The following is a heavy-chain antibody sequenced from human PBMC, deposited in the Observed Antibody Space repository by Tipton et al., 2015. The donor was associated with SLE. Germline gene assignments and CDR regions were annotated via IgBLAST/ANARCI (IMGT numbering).Heavy chain of an antibody. D-gene: IGHD1-26*01. V-gene: IGHV4-59*01. J-gene: IGHJ4*02. CDR2: IYHTGST. Sequence: TLSLTCTVSGGSISTYYWSWIRQPPKQGLEWIGWIYHTGSTDYNPSLKSRVTISVDTSKNQFSLRLSSVTAADTAVYYCARVDSGNLLFDFWGQGTLVTVSS. CDR3: ARVDSGNLLFDF. CDR1: GGSISTYY.